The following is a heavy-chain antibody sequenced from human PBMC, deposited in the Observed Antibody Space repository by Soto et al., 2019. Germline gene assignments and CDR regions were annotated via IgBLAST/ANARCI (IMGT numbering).Heavy chain of an antibody. CDR1: GYTFTSYG. Sequence: GASVKVSCKASGYTFTSYGITWVRQAPGQGLEWMGWISAYNGNTNYAQKLQGRVTMTTDTSTSTAYMELRSLRSDDTAVYYCARDETTNFCWPPGRYFQHWGQGTLVTVSS. CDR3: ARDETTNFCWPPGRYFQH. V-gene: IGHV1-18*01. CDR2: ISAYNGNT. J-gene: IGHJ1*01. D-gene: IGHD1-1*01.